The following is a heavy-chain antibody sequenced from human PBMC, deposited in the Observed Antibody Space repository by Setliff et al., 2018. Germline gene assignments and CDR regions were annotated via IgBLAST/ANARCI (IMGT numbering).Heavy chain of an antibody. CDR2: IQQDGSEK. Sequence: TFSYYWMSWVRQAPGKGLEWVANIQQDGSEKYHVDSVMGRFTISRDNAKNTLYLQMNSLRAEDTAVYCCARARYCSSTSCYYYYYMDVWGKGTTVTVS. CDR3: ARARYCSSTSCYYYYYMDV. D-gene: IGHD2-2*01. CDR1: TFSYYW. J-gene: IGHJ6*03. V-gene: IGHV3-7*01.